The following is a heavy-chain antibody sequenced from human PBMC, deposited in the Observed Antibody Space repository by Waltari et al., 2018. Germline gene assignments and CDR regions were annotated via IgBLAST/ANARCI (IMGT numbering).Heavy chain of an antibody. CDR1: GGSFSGYY. J-gene: IGHJ5*02. Sequence: QVQLQQWGAGLLKPSETLSLTCAVYGGSFSGYYWSWIRQPPGKGLEWIGEINNSGSTNHHPSLKRRVTISVDTSKNQFSPKLSSVTSADTAVYYCARLSGDTAMRFDPWGQGTLVTVSS. CDR3: ARLSGDTAMRFDP. D-gene: IGHD5-18*01. CDR2: INNSGST. V-gene: IGHV4-34*01.